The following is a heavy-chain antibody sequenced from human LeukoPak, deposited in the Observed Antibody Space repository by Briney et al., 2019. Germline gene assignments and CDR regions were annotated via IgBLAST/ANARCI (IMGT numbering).Heavy chain of an antibody. Sequence: GGSLRLSCAASGFTFSTSGMHWVRQAPGKGLEWVAFIRYDGSSKYFAHSVKGRFTTTRDNSNGTLYLQMNSLRPEDTAVYYSAKGLTFGFHYWGQETRVTVST. J-gene: IGHJ4*02. CDR2: IRYDGSSK. CDR1: GFTFSTSG. D-gene: IGHD3-16*01. V-gene: IGHV3-30*02. CDR3: AKGLTFGFHY.